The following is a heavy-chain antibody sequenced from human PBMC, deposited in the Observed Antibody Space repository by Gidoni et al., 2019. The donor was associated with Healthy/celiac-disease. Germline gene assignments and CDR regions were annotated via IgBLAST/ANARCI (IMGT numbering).Heavy chain of an antibody. D-gene: IGHD3-16*02. V-gene: IGHV3-48*01. CDR1: GFTFSSYS. Sequence: EVQLVESGGGLVQPGGSLRLSCAASGFTFSSYSMNWVRQAPGKGLEWVSYISSSSSTIYYADSVKGRFTISRDNAKNSLYLQMNSLRAEDTAVYYCARDNYDYVWGSYRYSYWGQGTLVTVSS. CDR2: ISSSSSTI. J-gene: IGHJ4*02. CDR3: ARDNYDYVWGSYRYSY.